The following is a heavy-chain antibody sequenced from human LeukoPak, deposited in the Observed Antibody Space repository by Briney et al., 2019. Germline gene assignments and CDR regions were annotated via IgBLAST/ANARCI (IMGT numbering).Heavy chain of an antibody. V-gene: IGHV3-9*01. J-gene: IGHJ6*02. CDR1: GFTFDDYA. CDR2: ISWNSGSI. Sequence: GGSLRLSCAASGFTFDDYAMHWVRQAPGKGLEWVSGISWNSGSIGYADSVKGRFTISRDNAKNSLYLQMNSLRAEDTALYYCAKGRTPLYYYGMDVWGQGTTVTVSS. CDR3: AKGRTPLYYYGMDV.